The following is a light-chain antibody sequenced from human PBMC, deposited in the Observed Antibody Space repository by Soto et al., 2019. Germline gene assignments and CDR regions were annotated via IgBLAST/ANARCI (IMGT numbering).Light chain of an antibody. V-gene: IGKV3-15*01. Sequence: EIVLTQSPATLSLSPGERATLSCRASQSVSVYLAWFQQKPGQAPRLLIYGASTRATGIPVRFSGSASGTEFTLTISSLQPDDFATYYCQQYNSYSRTFGQGTKVDIK. CDR3: QQYNSYSRT. CDR1: QSVSVY. J-gene: IGKJ1*01. CDR2: GAS.